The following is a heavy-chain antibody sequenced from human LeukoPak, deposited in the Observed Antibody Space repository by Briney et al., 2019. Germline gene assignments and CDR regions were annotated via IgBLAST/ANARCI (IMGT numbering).Heavy chain of an antibody. D-gene: IGHD4-17*01. V-gene: IGHV4-34*01. J-gene: IGHJ6*03. Sequence: SQTLSLTCTVDTESFSGYYWTWIRQPPGKVLGWVGEINHVGSTDYNPSLKSRVTISIETSKNQFSLTLNSVAAADTAVYYCARGSYGGPVTTIKYYYYYYLDVWGKGTTVTVSS. CDR1: TESFSGYY. CDR2: INHVGST. CDR3: ARGSYGGPVTTIKYYYYYYLDV.